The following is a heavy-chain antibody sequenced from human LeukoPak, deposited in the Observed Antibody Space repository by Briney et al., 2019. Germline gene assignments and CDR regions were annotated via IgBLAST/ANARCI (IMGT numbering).Heavy chain of an antibody. V-gene: IGHV4-59*08. CDR1: GGSISSYY. CDR2: IYYSGST. CDR3: ARGNRGVLRYFDWLPDFDY. D-gene: IGHD3-9*01. J-gene: IGHJ4*02. Sequence: SETLSLTCTVSGGSISSYYWSWIRQPPGKGPEWIGYIYYSGSTNYNPSLKSRVTISVDTSKNQFSLKLSSVTAADTAVYYCARGNRGVLRYFDWLPDFDYWGQGTLVTVSS.